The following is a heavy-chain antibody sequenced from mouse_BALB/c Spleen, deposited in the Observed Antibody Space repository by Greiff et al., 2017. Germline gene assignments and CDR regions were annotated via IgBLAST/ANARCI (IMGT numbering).Heavy chain of an antibody. V-gene: IGHV2-6-7*01. CDR1: GFSLTGYG. Sequence: VKLMESGPGLVAPSQSLSITCTVSGFSLTGYGVNWVRQPPGKGLVWLGMIWGDGSTDYNSALKSRLSISKDNSKSQVFLKMNSLQTDDTARYYCAREVPSKTYDAMDYWGQGTSVTVAS. CDR3: AREVPSKTYDAMDY. D-gene: IGHD3-2*01. CDR2: IWGDGST. J-gene: IGHJ4*01.